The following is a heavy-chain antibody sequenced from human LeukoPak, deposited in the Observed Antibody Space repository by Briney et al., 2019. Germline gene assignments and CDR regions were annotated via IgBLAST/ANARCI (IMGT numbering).Heavy chain of an antibody. J-gene: IGHJ3*02. CDR2: ISYIGST. CDR3: ARDLVTVTKGFDI. CDR1: ADSFSSHY. D-gene: IGHD4-17*01. Sequence: SETLSLTCAVSADSFSSHYWTWIRQSPGKGLERIGYISYIGSTNYNPSLKSRVTISIDTSKNQSSLKLRSVTAADTAVYYCARDLVTVTKGFDIWGQGTMVSVSS. V-gene: IGHV4-59*11.